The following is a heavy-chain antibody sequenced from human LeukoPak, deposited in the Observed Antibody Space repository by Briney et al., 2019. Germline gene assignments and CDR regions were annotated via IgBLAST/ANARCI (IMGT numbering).Heavy chain of an antibody. V-gene: IGHV2-5*01. CDR3: AHLLPNRQQLVATNAFDI. J-gene: IGHJ3*02. Sequence: QSGPTLVKPTQTLTLTCTFSGFSLSTSGVGVGWIRQPPGKALEWLALIYWNDDKRYSPSLKSRLTITKDTSKNQVVLTMTNMDPVDTATYYCAHLLPNRQQLVATNAFDIWGQGTMITVSS. CDR2: IYWNDDK. CDR1: GFSLSTSGVG. D-gene: IGHD6-13*01.